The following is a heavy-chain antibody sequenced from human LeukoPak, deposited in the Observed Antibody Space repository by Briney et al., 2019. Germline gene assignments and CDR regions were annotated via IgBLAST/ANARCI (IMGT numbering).Heavy chain of an antibody. CDR1: GYTLTELS. Sequence: ASVKVSCKVAGYTLTELSMHWVRPAPGKGLEWMGGFDPEDGETIYTQKFQGRVTMTAETSTDTPYMELSSLRSEDTAVYYCVTVWEGLRSDAFDIWGQGTMVTVSS. CDR3: VTVWEGLRSDAFDI. J-gene: IGHJ3*02. V-gene: IGHV1-24*01. CDR2: FDPEDGET. D-gene: IGHD3-3*01.